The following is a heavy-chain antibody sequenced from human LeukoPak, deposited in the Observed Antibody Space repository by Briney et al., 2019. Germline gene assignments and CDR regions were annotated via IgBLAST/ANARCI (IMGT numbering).Heavy chain of an antibody. D-gene: IGHD4-11*01. Sequence: SETLSLTCTVSGGSISSYYWSWIRQPAGKGLEWIGRIYTSGSTNYNPSLKSRVTISVDKPKNQFSLKLSSVTAADTAVYYCARNGRYSNLPSAAYYYYYMDVWGKGTTVTVSS. J-gene: IGHJ6*03. CDR1: GGSISSYY. CDR3: ARNGRYSNLPSAAYYYYYMDV. CDR2: IYTSGST. V-gene: IGHV4-4*07.